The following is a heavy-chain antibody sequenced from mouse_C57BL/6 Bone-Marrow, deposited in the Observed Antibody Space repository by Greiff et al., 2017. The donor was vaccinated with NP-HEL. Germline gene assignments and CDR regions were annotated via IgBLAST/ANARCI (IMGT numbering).Heavy chain of an antibody. Sequence: EVKLVESGEGLVKPGGSLKLSCAASGFTFSSYAMSWVRQTPEKRLEWVAYISSGGDYIYYADPVKGRFTISRDNDRNTLNLQLSNLKSEDTAMYYCTKDGIGDYWGQGTSVTVSA. CDR2: ISSGGDYI. D-gene: IGHD2-3*01. CDR3: TKDGIGDY. V-gene: IGHV5-9-1*02. CDR1: GFTFSSYA. J-gene: IGHJ4*01.